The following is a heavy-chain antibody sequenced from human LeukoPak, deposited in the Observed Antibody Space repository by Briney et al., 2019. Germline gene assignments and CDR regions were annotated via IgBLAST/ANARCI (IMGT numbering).Heavy chain of an antibody. CDR2: IKTNADGGTT. CDR3: TTGIRGD. CDR1: GFNFNNAW. J-gene: IGHJ4*02. Sequence: PGGSLRLSCAASGFNFNNAWLDWVRQTPGQGLEWVGQIKTNADGGTTDYAAPVKGRFTISRDDSKNTLFLQMNSLKTEDTAVYYCTTGIRGDCGQGTLVTVSS. V-gene: IGHV3-15*07.